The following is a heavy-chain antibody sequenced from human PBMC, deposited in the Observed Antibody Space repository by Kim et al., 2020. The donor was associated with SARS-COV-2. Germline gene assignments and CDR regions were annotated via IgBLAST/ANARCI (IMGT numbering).Heavy chain of an antibody. CDR2: ARDRAKSYTT. CDR1: GFTFSDHY. D-gene: IGHD1-26*01. CDR3: ARGTWEIHNYYYGLDV. J-gene: IGHJ6*02. V-gene: IGHV3-72*01. Sequence: GGSLRLSCAASGFTFSDHYMDWVRQAPGMGLEWVGRARDRAKSYTTDYAASVKGRFTVSRDDSKNSLYLQMNSLKTEDTAVYYCARGTWEIHNYYYGLDVWGQGTTVTVSS.